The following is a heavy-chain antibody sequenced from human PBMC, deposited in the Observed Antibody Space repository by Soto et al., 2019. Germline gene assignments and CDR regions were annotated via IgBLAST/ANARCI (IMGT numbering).Heavy chain of an antibody. CDR1: GYTFTGYY. CDR3: ARGYYFGSGSYPQAPFDY. J-gene: IGHJ4*02. CDR2: ISAYNGNT. D-gene: IGHD3-10*01. V-gene: IGHV1-18*04. Sequence: ASVKVSCKASGYTFTGYYMHWVRQAPGQGLEWMGWISAYNGNTNYAQKLQGRVTMTTDTSTSTAYMELRSLRSDDTAVYYCARGYYFGSGSYPQAPFDYWGQGTLVTVSS.